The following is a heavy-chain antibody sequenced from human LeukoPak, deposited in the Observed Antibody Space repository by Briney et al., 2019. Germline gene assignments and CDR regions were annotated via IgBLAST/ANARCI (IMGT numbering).Heavy chain of an antibody. CDR3: ARTPPYYDSSGYYHGPPDY. D-gene: IGHD3-22*01. V-gene: IGHV4-30-2*02. CDR1: GGSISSGGYS. CDR2: IYHSGST. J-gene: IGHJ4*02. Sequence: PSETLSLTCAVSGGSISSGGYSWSWIRQPPGKGLEWIGYIYHSGSTYYNPSLKSRVTISVDTSKNQFSLKLSSVTAADTAVYYCARTPPYYDSSGYYHGPPDYWGQGTLVTVSS.